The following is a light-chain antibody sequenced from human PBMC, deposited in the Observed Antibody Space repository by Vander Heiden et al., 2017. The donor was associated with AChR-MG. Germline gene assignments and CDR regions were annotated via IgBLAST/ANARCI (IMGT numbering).Light chain of an antibody. CDR1: YSNVGAYNY. CDR2: DVH. Sequence: QSALTQPRSVSGSPGQSVTISCTGTYSNVGAYNYVSRYQQHPGKAPKLVIYDVHKRPSGVPDRFSGSKSGNTAFLTISGLQAEDEADYHCCSYAGSRVFGGGTKLTVL. J-gene: IGLJ3*02. CDR3: CSYAGSRV. V-gene: IGLV2-11*01.